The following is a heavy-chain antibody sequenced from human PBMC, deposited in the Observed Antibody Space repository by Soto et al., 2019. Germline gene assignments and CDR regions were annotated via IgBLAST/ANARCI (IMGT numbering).Heavy chain of an antibody. CDR2: MSRSSRYI. J-gene: IGHJ4*02. Sequence: EVQLVESGGGLVKPGGYLRLSCAASGFTFNSYSMNWVRQAPGKGLEWVSSMSRSSRYIYYADSVKGRFTISRDNTKNSVYLQINSLRAEDTAVYYCARDGGVAATLANYFDYWGQGTLVTVSS. CDR3: ARDGGVAATLANYFDY. CDR1: GFTFNSYS. V-gene: IGHV3-21*01. D-gene: IGHD2-15*01.